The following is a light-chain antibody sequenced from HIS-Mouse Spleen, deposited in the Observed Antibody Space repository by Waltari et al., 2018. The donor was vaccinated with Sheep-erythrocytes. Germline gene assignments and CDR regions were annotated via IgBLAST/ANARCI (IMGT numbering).Light chain of an antibody. J-gene: IGLJ1*01. CDR1: SSDVGGYNH. V-gene: IGLV2-11*01. CDR2: DVS. Sequence: QSALTQPRSVSGSPGQPVTISCTGTSSDVGGYNHVSWYQQDPGKAPKLMIYDVSKRPSGVPVPFSGSKSGNTASLTISGLQAEDEADYYCCSYAGSYNHVFATGTKVTVL. CDR3: CSYAGSYNHV.